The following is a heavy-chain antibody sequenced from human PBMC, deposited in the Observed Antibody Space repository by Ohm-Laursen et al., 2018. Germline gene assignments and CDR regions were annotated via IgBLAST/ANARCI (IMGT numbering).Heavy chain of an antibody. CDR3: ATSYYYDSSGYYG. Sequence: TLSLTCTVSGGSISSYYWSWIRQPPGKGLEWIGYIYYSGGTNYNPSLKSRVTISVDTSKNQFSLKLSSVTAADTAVYYCATSYYYDSSGYYGWGQGTLVTVSS. D-gene: IGHD3-22*01. CDR2: IYYSGGT. CDR1: GGSISSYY. J-gene: IGHJ4*02. V-gene: IGHV4-59*08.